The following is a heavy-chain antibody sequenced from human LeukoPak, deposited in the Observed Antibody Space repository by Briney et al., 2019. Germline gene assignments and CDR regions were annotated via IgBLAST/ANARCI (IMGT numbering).Heavy chain of an antibody. CDR2: IYYSGST. CDR1: GGSISSGGYN. CDR3: ARGGQVVPAAIADWFDP. Sequence: SETLSLTCTVSGGSISSGGYNWSWIRQHPGKGLEWIGYIYYSGSTYYNPSLKSRVTISVDTSKNQFSLKLSSVTAADTAVYYCARGGQVVPAAIADWFDPWGQGTLVTVSS. V-gene: IGHV4-31*03. D-gene: IGHD2-2*02. J-gene: IGHJ5*02.